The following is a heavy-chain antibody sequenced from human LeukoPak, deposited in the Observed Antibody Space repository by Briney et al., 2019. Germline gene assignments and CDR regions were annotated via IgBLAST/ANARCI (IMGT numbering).Heavy chain of an antibody. CDR3: ARTDDYVWGSYRYTGALDAFDI. Sequence: SETLSLTCGVSGGSISSGGFSWSWIRQPPGKGLEWIGYIYHSGSTYYKPSLKSRVTISIDRSKNYSSLNLSSVTAADTAVYYCARTDDYVWGSYRYTGALDAFDIWGQGTMVTVSS. J-gene: IGHJ3*02. D-gene: IGHD3-16*02. CDR2: IYHSGST. V-gene: IGHV4-30-2*02. CDR1: GGSISSGGFS.